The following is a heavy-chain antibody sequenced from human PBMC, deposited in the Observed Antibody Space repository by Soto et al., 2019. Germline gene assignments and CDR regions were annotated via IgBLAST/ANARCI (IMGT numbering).Heavy chain of an antibody. J-gene: IGHJ6*03. CDR3: ARGIAAAGNYYYYMDV. V-gene: IGHV1-8*01. Sequence: QVQLVQSGAEVKKPGASVKVSCKASGYTFTSYDINWVRQATGQGLEWMGWMNPNSGNTGYAQKFQGRVTMTRNTSIRTAYMELSSLRSEDTAVYYCARGIAAAGNYYYYMDVWGKGTTVTVSS. D-gene: IGHD6-13*01. CDR2: MNPNSGNT. CDR1: GYTFTSYD.